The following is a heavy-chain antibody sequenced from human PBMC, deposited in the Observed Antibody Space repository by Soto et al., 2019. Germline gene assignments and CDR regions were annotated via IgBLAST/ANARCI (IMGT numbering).Heavy chain of an antibody. CDR2: ISRDGGTK. D-gene: IGHD3-10*01. J-gene: IGHJ4*02. CDR1: GFTVSTYG. CDR3: TDEVASGY. V-gene: IGHV3-30*03. Sequence: GGSLRLSCAVSGFTVSTYGMHWVRQAPGKGLEWVAVISRDGGTKYYADSVKGRFTISRDNSRNTLFLEMNSLRGDDMAVYYCTDEVASGYWGQGTLVTVSS.